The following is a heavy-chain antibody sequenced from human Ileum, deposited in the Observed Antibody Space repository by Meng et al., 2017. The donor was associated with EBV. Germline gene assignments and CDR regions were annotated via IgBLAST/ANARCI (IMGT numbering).Heavy chain of an antibody. CDR1: GFTSSSNNW. Sequence: PGSGPYLFSPSGTLSLTVVGCGFTSSSNNWWSWVRQLPGKGMEWIADIHHSGTTTYNPSLKSRVTISVAKSENHFSLKLTSVTAADTAVYYCARGSDYVWGIWGQGTLVTVSS. CDR2: IHHSGTT. J-gene: IGHJ4*02. D-gene: IGHD3-16*01. CDR3: ARGSDYVWGI. V-gene: IGHV4-4*02.